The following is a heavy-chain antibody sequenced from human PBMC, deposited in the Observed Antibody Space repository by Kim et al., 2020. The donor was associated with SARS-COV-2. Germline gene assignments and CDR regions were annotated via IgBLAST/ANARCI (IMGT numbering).Heavy chain of an antibody. CDR3: ASWDSSGIDES. CDR1: GFTFSSYE. J-gene: IGHJ4*02. Sequence: GGSLRLSCAASGFTFSSYEMNWVRQAPGKGLEWVSYISSTGSTIYYADSVKGRFTISRDNAKNSLYLQMNSLRAEDTAVYSCASWDSSGIDESWGQGTLVTVSS. D-gene: IGHD3-22*01. CDR2: ISSTGSTI. V-gene: IGHV3-48*03.